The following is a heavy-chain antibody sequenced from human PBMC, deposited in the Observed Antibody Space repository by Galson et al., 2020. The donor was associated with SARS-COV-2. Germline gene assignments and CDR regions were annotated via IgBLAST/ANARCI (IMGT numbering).Heavy chain of an antibody. CDR1: GYTFSSYG. D-gene: IGHD3-10*01. CDR2: ISAYNGNT. CDR3: ARASGGSVLLWFREHNWFDP. J-gene: IGHJ5*02. V-gene: IGHV1-18*01. Sequence: ASVKVSCKASGYTFSSYGLSWVRQAPGPGLEWMGWISAYNGNTNYAQKLQGRVTMTTDTSTSTAYMELRSLRSDDTAVYYCARASGGSVLLWFREHNWFDPWGQGTLVTVSS.